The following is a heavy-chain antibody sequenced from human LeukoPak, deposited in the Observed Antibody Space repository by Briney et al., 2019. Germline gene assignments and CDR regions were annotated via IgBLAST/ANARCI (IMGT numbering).Heavy chain of an antibody. CDR1: GGSISSSSYY. J-gene: IGHJ4*02. V-gene: IGHV4-39*01. CDR3: ARHPEVPAEGFDY. D-gene: IGHD2-2*01. CDR2: IYYSGST. Sequence: SETLSLTXTVSGGSISSSSYYWGWIRQPPGKGLEWIGSIYYSGSTYYNPPLKSRVTISVDTSKNQFSLKLSSVTAADTAVYYCARHPEVPAEGFDYWGQGTLVTVSS.